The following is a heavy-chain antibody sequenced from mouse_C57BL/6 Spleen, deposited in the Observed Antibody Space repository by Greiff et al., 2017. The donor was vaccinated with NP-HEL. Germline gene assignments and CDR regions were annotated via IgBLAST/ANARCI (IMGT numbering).Heavy chain of an antibody. J-gene: IGHJ2*01. CDR2: IDPSDRET. CDR1: GYTFTSYW. D-gene: IGHD1-1*01. CDR3: ARSRYYYGSSSTFDY. V-gene: IGHV1-52*01. Sequence: QVQLQQPGAELVRPGSSVKLSCKASGYTFTSYWMHWVKQRPIQGLEWIGNIDPSDRETHYNQKFKDKATLTVDKSSSTAYMQLDSLTSEASAVYYWARSRYYYGSSSTFDYWGQGTTLTVSS.